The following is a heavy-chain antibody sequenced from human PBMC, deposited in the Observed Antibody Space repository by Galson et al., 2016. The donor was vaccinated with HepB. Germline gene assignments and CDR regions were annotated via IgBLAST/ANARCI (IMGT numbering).Heavy chain of an antibody. CDR3: ARDRGGYNPFDY. V-gene: IGHV4-59*01. CDR2: IYNSGNT. Sequence: SETLSLTCTVSGGSISSYYWSWIRQPPGKGLEWMGYIYNSGNTNYNPSLESRVTISVDTSKNQISLKLTSVSAADTAVYYCARDRGGYNPFDYWGQGMLVTVSS. D-gene: IGHD5-24*01. CDR1: GGSISSYY. J-gene: IGHJ4*02.